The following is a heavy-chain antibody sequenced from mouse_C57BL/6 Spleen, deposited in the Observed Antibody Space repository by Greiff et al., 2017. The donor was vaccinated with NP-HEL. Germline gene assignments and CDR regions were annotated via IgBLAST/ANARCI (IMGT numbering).Heavy chain of an antibody. J-gene: IGHJ4*01. V-gene: IGHV1-26*01. CDR1: GYTFTDYY. CDR3: ARPLRGYGSSYYAMDY. Sequence: EVQLQQSGPELVKPGASVKISCKASGYTFTDYYMNWVKQSHGKSLEWIGDINPNNGGTSYNQKFKGKATLTVDKSSSTAYMELRSLTSEDSAVYYCARPLRGYGSSYYAMDYWGQGTSVTVSS. CDR2: INPNNGGT. D-gene: IGHD1-1*01.